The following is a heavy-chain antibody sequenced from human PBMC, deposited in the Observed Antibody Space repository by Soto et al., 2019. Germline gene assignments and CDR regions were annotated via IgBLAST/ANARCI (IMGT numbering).Heavy chain of an antibody. CDR1: GGTFSSYA. CDR3: ARGSPSTLTRTEH. D-gene: IGHD4-17*01. Sequence: SSVKVSCKTSGGTFSSYAISWVRQAPGQGLEWMGGIIPIFGSANYAQKFQGRVTITADKSTNTAYMELSSLRSEDTAMYYCARGSPSTLTRTEHWGNGNLVT. CDR2: IIPIFGSA. J-gene: IGHJ1*01. V-gene: IGHV1-69*06.